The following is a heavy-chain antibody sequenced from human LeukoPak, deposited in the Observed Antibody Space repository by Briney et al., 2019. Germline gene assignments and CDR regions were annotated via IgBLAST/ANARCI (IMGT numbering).Heavy chain of an antibody. CDR1: GFTFSGAA. J-gene: IGHJ4*02. D-gene: IGHD2-21*01. CDR3: AKDIQASY. CDR2: ISASGANT. V-gene: IGHV3-23*01. Sequence: GGSLRLSCAVSGFTFSGAAMTWVRQAPGKGLEWVSLISASGANTYSTDSVKGRFTISRDNSYNTLYLQMYSLRAEDTALYYCAKDIQASYWGQGTQVTVSS.